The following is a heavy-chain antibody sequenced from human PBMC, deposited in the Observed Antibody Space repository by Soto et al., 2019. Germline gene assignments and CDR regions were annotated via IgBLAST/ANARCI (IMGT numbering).Heavy chain of an antibody. CDR2: INHSGST. J-gene: IGHJ6*02. V-gene: IGHV4-34*01. Sequence: SETQSHTCTVYGVNFRGYYWSWIRQPPGKGLEWIGEINHSGSTNYNPSLKSRVTISVDTSKNQFSLKLSSVTAADTAVYYCARGRRKAASYYYYYYGMDVWGQGTTVTVSS. D-gene: IGHD2-15*01. CDR3: ARGRRKAASYYYYYYGMDV. CDR1: GVNFRGYY.